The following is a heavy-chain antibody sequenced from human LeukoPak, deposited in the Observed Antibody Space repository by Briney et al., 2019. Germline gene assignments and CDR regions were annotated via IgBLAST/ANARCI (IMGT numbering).Heavy chain of an antibody. D-gene: IGHD3-3*01. Sequence: GASVTVSCRASGYTFTGYYMHWVRQAPGQGLEWMGWINPNSGDTKYAQKFQGRVTMTRDTSISTAYMELSRLRSDDTAVYYCAREMYYDFWRGSDYWGQGTLVTVSS. V-gene: IGHV1-2*02. CDR3: AREMYYDFWRGSDY. J-gene: IGHJ4*02. CDR1: GYTFTGYY. CDR2: INPNSGDT.